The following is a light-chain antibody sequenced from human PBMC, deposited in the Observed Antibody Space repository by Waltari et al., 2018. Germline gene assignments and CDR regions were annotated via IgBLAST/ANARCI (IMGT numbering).Light chain of an antibody. CDR3: CSYVTGDTWV. V-gene: IGLV2-23*02. J-gene: IGLJ3*02. CDR2: EIN. CDR1: SSDVGTYKF. Sequence: QSALTQPASVSGSPGQSITISCTGSSSDVGTYKFVSWYQQHPGKAPKLMIYEINQRPEGISNRFSGSKFGNTAVLTISWLQTEDEADYYCCSYVTGDTWVFGGGTRAAVL.